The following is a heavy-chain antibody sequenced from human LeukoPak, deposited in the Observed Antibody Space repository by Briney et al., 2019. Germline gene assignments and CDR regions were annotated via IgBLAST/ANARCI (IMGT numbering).Heavy chain of an antibody. V-gene: IGHV3-7*01. Sequence: PGGSLRLSCAASGFTFSSYWMSWVRQAPGKGLEWVANIKQDGSEKYYVDSVKGRFTISRDNAKNSLYLQMNSLRAEDTAVYYCAKDQKEWLVRRGPNWFDPWGQGTLVTVSS. CDR1: GFTFSSYW. J-gene: IGHJ5*02. CDR2: IKQDGSEK. D-gene: IGHD6-19*01. CDR3: AKDQKEWLVRRGPNWFDP.